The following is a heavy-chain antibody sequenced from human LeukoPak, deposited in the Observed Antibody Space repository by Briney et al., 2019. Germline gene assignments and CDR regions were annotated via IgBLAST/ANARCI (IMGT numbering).Heavy chain of an antibody. V-gene: IGHV4-30-2*01. D-gene: IGHD6-13*01. J-gene: IGHJ3*02. Sequence: KSSETLSLTCAVSGGSISSGGYSWSWIRQPPGKGLEWIGYIYHSGSTYYNPSLKSRVTISVDRSKNQFSLKLSSVTAADTAVYYCACRIAAAGHDAFDIWGQGTMVTVSS. CDR3: ACRIAAAGHDAFDI. CDR2: IYHSGST. CDR1: GGSISSGGYS.